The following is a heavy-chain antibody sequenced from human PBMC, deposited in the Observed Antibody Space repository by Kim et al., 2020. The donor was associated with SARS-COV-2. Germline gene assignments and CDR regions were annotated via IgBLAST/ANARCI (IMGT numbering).Heavy chain of an antibody. V-gene: IGHV4-39*02. D-gene: IGHD5-18*01. CDR2: T. J-gene: IGHJ4*02. Sequence: TFYISSLNSRLTISVDTSKNHFSLRLNSVTAADTAVYYCARRDSFGYIDYWGQGTLVTVSS. CDR3: ARRDSFGYIDY.